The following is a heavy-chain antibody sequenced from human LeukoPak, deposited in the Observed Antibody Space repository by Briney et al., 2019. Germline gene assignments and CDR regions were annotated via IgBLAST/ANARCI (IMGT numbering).Heavy chain of an antibody. CDR2: ISWNSGSI. D-gene: IGHD3-3*01. CDR3: AXDXGWRXXXTXGXXXXX. Sequence: GRSLRLSCAASGFTFDDYAMHWVRQAPGKGLEWVSGISWNSGSIGYADSVKGRFTISRDNAKNSLYLQMNSLRAEDMALYYCAXDXGWRXXXTXGXXXXXXXQGTMVXVSS. J-gene: IGHJ3*01. V-gene: IGHV3-9*03. CDR1: GFTFDDYA.